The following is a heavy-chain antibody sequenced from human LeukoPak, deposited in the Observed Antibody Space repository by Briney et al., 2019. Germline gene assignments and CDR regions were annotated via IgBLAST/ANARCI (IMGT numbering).Heavy chain of an antibody. CDR1: GGSISSYY. CDR3: ARVSSSSRYEGHYFDY. D-gene: IGHD6-13*01. J-gene: IGHJ4*02. Sequence: PSETLSLTCTVSGGSISSYYWSWIRQPPGKGLEWIGYIYYSGSTNYNPSLKSRVTISVDTSKNQFSLKLSSVTAADTAVYYCARVSSSSRYEGHYFDYWGQGTLVTVSS. V-gene: IGHV4-59*01. CDR2: IYYSGST.